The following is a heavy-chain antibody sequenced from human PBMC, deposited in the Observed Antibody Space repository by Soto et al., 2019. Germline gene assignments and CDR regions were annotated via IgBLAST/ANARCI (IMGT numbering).Heavy chain of an antibody. Sequence: SETLSLTCTVSGGSISSGGYYWSWIRQHPGKGLEWIGYIYYSGSTYYNPSLKSRVTISVDTSKNQFSLKLSSVTAADTAVYYCARDQMAYDSSGYYDWFDPWGQGTLVTVS. J-gene: IGHJ5*02. CDR3: ARDQMAYDSSGYYDWFDP. CDR2: IYYSGST. CDR1: GGSISSGGYY. D-gene: IGHD3-22*01. V-gene: IGHV4-31*03.